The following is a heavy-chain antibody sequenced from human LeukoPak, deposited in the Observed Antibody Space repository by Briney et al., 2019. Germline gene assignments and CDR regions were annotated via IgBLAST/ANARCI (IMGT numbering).Heavy chain of an antibody. CDR2: IDLSGSTV. CDR1: GFAFSDHY. CDR3: ARDDDWNYEDY. D-gene: IGHD1-7*01. V-gene: IGHV3-11*01. J-gene: IGHJ4*02. Sequence: PGGSLRLSCVASGFAFSDHYMSWIRQAPGKGLEWVSYIDLSGSTVYYADSVKGRFTISRDNAKNSLYLQMNSLRVEDTAVYYCARDDDWNYEDYWGQGTLVTVSS.